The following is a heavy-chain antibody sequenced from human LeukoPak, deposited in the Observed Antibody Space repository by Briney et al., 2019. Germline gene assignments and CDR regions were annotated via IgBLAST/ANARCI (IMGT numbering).Heavy chain of an antibody. CDR3: ARESGYYGSGLDP. J-gene: IGHJ5*02. D-gene: IGHD3-10*01. CDR2: ISGSGGST. V-gene: IGHV3-23*01. Sequence: QTGGSLRLSCVASGFTFRHYDMSWVRQAPGKGLEWVSAISGSGGSTYYADSVKGRFNISRDNAKNTLYLQMNSLRAEDTAVYYCARESGYYGSGLDPWGQGTLVTVSS. CDR1: GFTFRHYD.